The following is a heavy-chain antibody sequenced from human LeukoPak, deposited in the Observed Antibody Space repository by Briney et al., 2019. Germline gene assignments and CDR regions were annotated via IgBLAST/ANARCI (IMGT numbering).Heavy chain of an antibody. V-gene: IGHV4-38-2*02. J-gene: IGHJ4*02. CDR3: ARGITIFGVAAKYYFDY. CDR1: GYSISSGYY. CDR2: IYHSGST. Sequence: SETLSLTCTVSGYSISSGYYWGWIRQPPGKGLEWIGSIYHSGSTYYNPSLKSRVTISVDTSKNQFSLKLSSVTAADTAVYYCARGITIFGVAAKYYFDYWGQGTLVTVSS. D-gene: IGHD3-3*01.